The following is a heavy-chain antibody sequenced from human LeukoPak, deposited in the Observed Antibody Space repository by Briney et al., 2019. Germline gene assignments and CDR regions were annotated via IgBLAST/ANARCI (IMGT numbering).Heavy chain of an antibody. J-gene: IGHJ5*02. Sequence: GGSLRLSCAASGFTFSSYAMSWVRQAPGKGLEWVSAISGSGGSTYYADSVKGRFTISRDNSKNTQYLQMNSLRAEDTAVYYCARDIVVVPADGFDPWGQGTLVTVSS. V-gene: IGHV3-23*01. D-gene: IGHD2-2*01. CDR2: ISGSGGST. CDR3: ARDIVVVPADGFDP. CDR1: GFTFSSYA.